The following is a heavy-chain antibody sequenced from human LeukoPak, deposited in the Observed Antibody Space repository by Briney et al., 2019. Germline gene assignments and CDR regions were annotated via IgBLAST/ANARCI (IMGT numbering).Heavy chain of an antibody. CDR2: ISYDGSDK. V-gene: IGHV3-30*19. CDR1: GFTFSSYG. Sequence: PGGSLRLSCAASGFTFSSYGMHWVRQAPGKGLEWVAVISYDGSDKYYADSVKGRFTISRDNSKNTVYLQMNSLRTEDTAVYYCARDRRLDFWGQGTLVTVSS. CDR3: ARDRRLDF. J-gene: IGHJ4*02. D-gene: IGHD3-22*01.